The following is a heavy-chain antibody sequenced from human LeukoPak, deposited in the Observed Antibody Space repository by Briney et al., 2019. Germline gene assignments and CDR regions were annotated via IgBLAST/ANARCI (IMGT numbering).Heavy chain of an antibody. Sequence: ASVKVSCKASGYTFTSYDINWVRQATGQGLEWMAWMNPNSGNTGYAQKFQGRVTMTRDTSSSTAYMELSRLRSDDTAVYYCARAACYGSAEGCWYDPWGQGTLVTVSS. V-gene: IGHV1-8*01. D-gene: IGHD3-10*01. CDR1: GYTFTSYD. CDR2: MNPNSGNT. J-gene: IGHJ5*02. CDR3: ARAACYGSAEGCWYDP.